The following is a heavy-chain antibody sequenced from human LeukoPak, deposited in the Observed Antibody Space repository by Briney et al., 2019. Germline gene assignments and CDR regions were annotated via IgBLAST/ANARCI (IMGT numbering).Heavy chain of an antibody. J-gene: IGHJ4*02. Sequence: SKTLSLTCTVSVGSISSRSYYWGWIRQPPGKGLEWIGSIYYSGSTYYNPSLKSRVTISVDTSKNQFSLKLSSVTAADTAVYYCARGLPYYHSPFDYWGQGTLVTVSS. V-gene: IGHV4-39*07. CDR3: ARGLPYYHSPFDY. D-gene: IGHD3-22*01. CDR1: VGSISSRSYY. CDR2: IYYSGST.